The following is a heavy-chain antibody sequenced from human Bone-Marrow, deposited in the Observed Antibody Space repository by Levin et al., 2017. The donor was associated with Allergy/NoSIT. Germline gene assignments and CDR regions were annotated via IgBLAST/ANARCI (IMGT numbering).Heavy chain of an antibody. CDR2: VISDGSIT. J-gene: IGHJ4*02. Sequence: SCAASGFTFSNYYMHWVRQAPGKGLVWVSRVISDGSITDYADSVKGRFTISRDNARNTLYLQMNSLRAEDTAVYHCARGGCSSTSCLDNWGQGILVTVSS. D-gene: IGHD2-2*01. CDR3: ARGGCSSTSCLDN. V-gene: IGHV3-74*01. CDR1: GFTFSNYY.